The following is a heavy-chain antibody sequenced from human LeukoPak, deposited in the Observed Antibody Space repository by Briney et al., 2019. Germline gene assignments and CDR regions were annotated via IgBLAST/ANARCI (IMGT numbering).Heavy chain of an antibody. J-gene: IGHJ4*02. D-gene: IGHD5-24*01. CDR1: GGSISSYY. Sequence: SETLSLTCTVSGGSISSYYWSWIRQPPGKGLEWIGYIYYSGSTNYNPSLKSRVSISVDTSKNQFSLKLSSVTAADTAVYYCARGAGAGYNLQPFDYWGQGTLVTVSS. CDR3: ARGAGAGYNLQPFDY. V-gene: IGHV4-59*08. CDR2: IYYSGST.